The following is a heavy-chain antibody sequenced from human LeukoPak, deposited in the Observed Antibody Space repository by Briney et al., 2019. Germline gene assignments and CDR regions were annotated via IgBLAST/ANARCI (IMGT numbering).Heavy chain of an antibody. CDR3: ARDLDPHVEGELLPGTFDY. D-gene: IGHD1-26*01. CDR2: IYHSGST. Sequence: PSETLSLTCVVSGGSMTSNWWSWVRQPPGKGLEWIGEIYHSGSTTYNPSLKSRVTISIDTSKTQFSLKLSSVTAADTAVYYCARDLDPHVEGELLPGTFDYWGQGTLVTVSS. V-gene: IGHV4-4*02. CDR1: GGSMTSNW. J-gene: IGHJ4*02.